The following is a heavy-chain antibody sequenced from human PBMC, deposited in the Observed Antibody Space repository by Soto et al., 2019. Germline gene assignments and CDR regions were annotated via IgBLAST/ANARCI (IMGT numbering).Heavy chain of an antibody. V-gene: IGHV1-69*12. D-gene: IGHD1-26*01. CDR3: ARDRRSKVGATDDFHY. J-gene: IGHJ4*02. CDR1: GGTFSSYA. Sequence: QVQLVQSGAEVKKPGSSVKVSCKASGGTFSSYAISWVRQAPGQGLEWMGGIIPIFGTASYAQKFQGRVTVTADEATSTAYREPSSPRSEDTAVYYCARDRRSKVGATDDFHYWGQGTLVTVSS. CDR2: IIPIFGTA.